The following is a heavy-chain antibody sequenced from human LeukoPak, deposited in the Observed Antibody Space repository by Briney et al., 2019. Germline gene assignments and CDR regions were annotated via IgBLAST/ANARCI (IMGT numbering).Heavy chain of an antibody. D-gene: IGHD3-3*01. CDR3: ARGPIYDLWSGYYNYFDY. V-gene: IGHV3-21*01. J-gene: IGHJ4*02. CDR1: GFTFSSYS. Sequence: PGGSLRLSCAASGFTFSSYSMNWVRQAPGKGLEWVSSISSSSSYIYYADSVKGRFTISRDNAKNSLYLQMNSLRAEDTAVYYCARGPIYDLWSGYYNYFDYWGQGTLVTVSS. CDR2: ISSSSSYI.